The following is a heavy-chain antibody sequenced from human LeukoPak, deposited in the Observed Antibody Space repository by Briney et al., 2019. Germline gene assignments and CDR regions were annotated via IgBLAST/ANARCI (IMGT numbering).Heavy chain of an antibody. J-gene: IGHJ6*03. Sequence: SETLSLTCTVSGGSISSYYWSWIRQPPGKGLEWIGYIYYSGSTNYNPSLKSRVTISVDTSKNQFSLKLSSVTAADTAVYYCARGGGYCSSTSCYYYYMDVWGKGTTVTVSS. D-gene: IGHD2-2*01. CDR1: GGSISSYY. CDR2: IYYSGST. CDR3: ARGGGYCSSTSCYYYYMDV. V-gene: IGHV4-59*01.